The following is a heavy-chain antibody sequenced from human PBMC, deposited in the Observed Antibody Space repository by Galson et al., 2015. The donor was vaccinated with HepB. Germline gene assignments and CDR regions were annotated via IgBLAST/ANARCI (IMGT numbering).Heavy chain of an antibody. J-gene: IGHJ6*02. Sequence: SLRLSCAGSGITFSNYWMSWVRQAPGKGLEREANIKQDGSGEYYVDSVRGRFTISGDNAKNSLYLQMNSLRAEDTAVYYCVRVGRWVRDWLDGMDVWGQGTTVTVSS. CDR3: VRVGRWVRDWLDGMDV. V-gene: IGHV3-7*03. D-gene: IGHD3-9*01. CDR1: GITFSNYW. CDR2: IKQDGSGE.